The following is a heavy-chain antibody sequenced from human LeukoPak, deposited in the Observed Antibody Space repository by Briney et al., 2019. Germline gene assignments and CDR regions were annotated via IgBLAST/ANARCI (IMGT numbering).Heavy chain of an antibody. D-gene: IGHD3-3*01. CDR2: VSYDGRIN. CDR1: GFTFNSHA. CDR3: AKGDYDFWSGSPYFDY. J-gene: IGHJ4*02. Sequence: PGGSLRLSCAASGFTFNSHAMHWVRQAPGKGLEWVAFVSYDGRINSYADFVKGRFTISRDNSKNTLYLQMNSLRAEDTAVYYCAKGDYDFWSGSPYFDYWGQGTLVTVSS. V-gene: IGHV3-30*04.